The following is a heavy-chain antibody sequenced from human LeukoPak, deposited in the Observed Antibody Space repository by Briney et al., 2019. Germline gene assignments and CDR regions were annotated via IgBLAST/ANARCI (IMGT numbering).Heavy chain of an antibody. CDR2: ISSSGSTI. V-gene: IGHV3-48*03. CDR3: ARYSSDWYYFDY. Sequence: GGSLRLSCAASGFTFSTYEMNWVRQAPGKGLEWVSYISSSGSTIYSADSVKGRFTISRDNAKNSLYLQMNSLRAEDTAVYYCARYSSDWYYFDYWSQGTLVTVSS. D-gene: IGHD6-19*01. J-gene: IGHJ4*02. CDR1: GFTFSTYE.